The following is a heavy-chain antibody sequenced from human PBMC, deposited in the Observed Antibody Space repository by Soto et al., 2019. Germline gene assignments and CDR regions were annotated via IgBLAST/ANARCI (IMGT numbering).Heavy chain of an antibody. V-gene: IGHV1-46*01. Sequence: QERLVQSGAEVKKPGASVKVSCKASGYTFTNYYMHWVRQAPGQGLEWMGVIKPSGGSTTYAQKFQCRVTMTRDTSTTTDYMELRSLRSEDTAMYYCAREATNYYGMDVWGQGTTVTVSS. CDR2: IKPSGGST. CDR1: GYTFTNYY. J-gene: IGHJ6*02. CDR3: AREATNYYGMDV.